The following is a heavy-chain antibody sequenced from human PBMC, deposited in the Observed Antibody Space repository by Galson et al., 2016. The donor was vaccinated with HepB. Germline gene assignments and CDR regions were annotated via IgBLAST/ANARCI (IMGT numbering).Heavy chain of an antibody. J-gene: IGHJ4*02. Sequence: SLRLSCAASGFSFSSYGMHWVRQAPGKGLEWVAIIWFDGSKSYYADSVKGRLTISRDNFKDTLYLQMNSLRGEDTAVYYCARGVGAAGLDYWGQGTLVTISS. D-gene: IGHD6-13*01. CDR3: ARGVGAAGLDY. CDR1: GFSFSSYG. V-gene: IGHV3-33*01. CDR2: IWFDGSKS.